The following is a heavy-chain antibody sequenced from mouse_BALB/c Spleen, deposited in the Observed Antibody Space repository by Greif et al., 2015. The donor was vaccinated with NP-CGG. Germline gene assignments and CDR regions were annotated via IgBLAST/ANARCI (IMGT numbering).Heavy chain of an antibody. CDR3: ARAGESMITRFAY. D-gene: IGHD2-4*01. CDR1: GFSLTSYG. V-gene: IGHV2-9*02. Sequence: QVQLQQSGPGLVAPSQSLSITCTVSGFSLTSYGVHWVRQPPGKGLEWLGVIWAGGSTNYNSALMSRLSISKDNSKSQVFLKMNSLQTDDTAMYYCARAGESMITRFAYWGQGTLVTVSA. CDR2: IWAGGST. J-gene: IGHJ3*01.